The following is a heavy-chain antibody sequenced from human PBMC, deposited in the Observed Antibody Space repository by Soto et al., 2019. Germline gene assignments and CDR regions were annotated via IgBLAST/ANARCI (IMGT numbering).Heavy chain of an antibody. Sequence: GSLRLSCAASGFTFSSYGMHWVRQAPGKGLEWVAVISYDGSNKYYADSVKGRFTISRDNSKNTLYLQMNSLRAEDTAVYYCAKDEGVEMATIWRGLCASDIWGQGTMVTVSS. CDR3: AKDEGVEMATIWRGLCASDI. CDR1: GFTFSSYG. D-gene: IGHD5-12*01. CDR2: ISYDGSNK. V-gene: IGHV3-30*18. J-gene: IGHJ3*02.